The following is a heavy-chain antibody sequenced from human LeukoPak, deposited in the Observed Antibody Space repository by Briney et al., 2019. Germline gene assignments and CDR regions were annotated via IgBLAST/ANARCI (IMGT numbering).Heavy chain of an antibody. D-gene: IGHD5-24*01. Sequence: SVKVSCKASGGTFTSYAISWVRQAPGQGLEWMGGIIPIFGTANYAQKFQGRVTIAADESASTAYMELSSLRSEDTADYYCARDSGEGYNYLDYWGQGTLVTVSS. CDR3: ARDSGEGYNYLDY. V-gene: IGHV1-69*01. CDR1: GGTFTSYA. CDR2: IIPIFGTA. J-gene: IGHJ4*02.